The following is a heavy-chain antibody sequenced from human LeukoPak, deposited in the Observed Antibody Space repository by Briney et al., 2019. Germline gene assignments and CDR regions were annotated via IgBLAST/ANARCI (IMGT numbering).Heavy chain of an antibody. Sequence: PGGSLRLSCAASGFTFSSYAMSWVRQAPGKGLEWVSAISGSGGSTYYADSVKGRFTISRDNSKNTLYLQMNSLRADDTAVYYCAKALGWSPNYYGSGSYYSHWGQGTLVTVSS. CDR1: GFTFSSYA. J-gene: IGHJ4*02. V-gene: IGHV3-23*01. CDR3: AKALGWSPNYYGSGSYYSH. D-gene: IGHD3-10*01. CDR2: ISGSGGST.